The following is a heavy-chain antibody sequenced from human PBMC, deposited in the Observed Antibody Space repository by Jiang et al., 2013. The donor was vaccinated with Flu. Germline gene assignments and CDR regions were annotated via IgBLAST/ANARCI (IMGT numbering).Heavy chain of an antibody. J-gene: IGHJ4*02. CDR3: AHSLWYDSGGGSYYGIRFDY. D-gene: IGHD3-22*01. V-gene: IGHV2-5*02. Sequence: KPTQTLTLTCNFSGSHSALVEWVWAGSVSPPGKALEWLTVIYWDGDKSYSPSLRSRLTITKDTSKNQVVLTMTNMDPVDAATYYCAHSLWYDSGGGSYYGIRFDYWGQGTLVTVSS. CDR2: IYWDGDK. CDR1: GSHSALVEWV.